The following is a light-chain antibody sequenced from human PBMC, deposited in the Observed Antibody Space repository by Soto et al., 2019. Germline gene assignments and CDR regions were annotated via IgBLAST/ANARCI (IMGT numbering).Light chain of an antibody. J-gene: IGKJ2*01. V-gene: IGKV4-1*01. CDR3: HQYHSAPRT. CDR1: QTVLYSSNNKNN. CDR2: WAS. Sequence: DIVMTQSPDSLAVSLGERATINCKSSQTVLYSSNNKNNLAWYQQKPGQPPKLLIYWASTRESGVPDRFSGSGSGTDFTLTISSLQAEDVAVYYCHQYHSAPRTFGQGTELEIK.